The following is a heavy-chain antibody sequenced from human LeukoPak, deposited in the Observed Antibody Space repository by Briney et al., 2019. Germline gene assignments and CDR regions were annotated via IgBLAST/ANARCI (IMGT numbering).Heavy chain of an antibody. CDR2: IYHSGST. J-gene: IGHJ6*04. Sequence: SETLSLTCAVSGYSISSEHYWGWIRLPPGKGLEWIGEIYHSGSTNYNPSLKSRVTISVDKSKNQFSLKLSSVTAADTAVYYCARVLAVAGTRPFYYYGMDVWGKGTTVTVSS. CDR1: GYSISSEHY. CDR3: ARVLAVAGTRPFYYYGMDV. V-gene: IGHV4-38-2*01. D-gene: IGHD6-19*01.